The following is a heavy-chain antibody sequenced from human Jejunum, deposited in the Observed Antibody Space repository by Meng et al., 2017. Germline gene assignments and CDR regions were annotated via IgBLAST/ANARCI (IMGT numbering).Heavy chain of an antibody. CDR2: VNPSVGSA. D-gene: IGHD3-10*01. CDR3: ARENFGSGSPAFDP. CDR1: GYTFTTYY. J-gene: IGHJ5*02. Sequence: ASVKVSCKASGYTFTTYYIQWVRQAPGQGLEWMGIVNPSVGSATYAQRFQGRVTMTRDTSRNTVYMELSRLRSEDTVIYYCARENFGSGSPAFDPWGQGTLVTVSS. V-gene: IGHV1-46*01.